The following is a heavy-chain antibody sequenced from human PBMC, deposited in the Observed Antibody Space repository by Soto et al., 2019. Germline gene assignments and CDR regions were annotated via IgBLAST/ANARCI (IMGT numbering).Heavy chain of an antibody. Sequence: KPSETLSLTCTVSGASISSYYWTWIRQPPGKGLEWIGNIYYSGTTNYSPSLKSRLTISIDTSKSQFSLKLASVTAADTAVPYCTGRLATAGWFDPWGQGTLVTVSS. V-gene: IGHV4-59*01. D-gene: IGHD6-13*01. J-gene: IGHJ5*02. CDR3: TGRLATAGWFDP. CDR2: IYYSGTT. CDR1: GASISSYY.